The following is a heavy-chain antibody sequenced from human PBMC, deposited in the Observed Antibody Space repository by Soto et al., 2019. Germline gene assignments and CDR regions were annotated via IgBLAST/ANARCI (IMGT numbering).Heavy chain of an antibody. J-gene: IGHJ4*02. CDR2: IYYRGNT. D-gene: IGHD3-9*01. CDR1: GGSIGTYY. CDR3: GRHPVYYFILTGYKTYYIDY. Sequence: SEALSLTCTVSGGSIGTYYWSWSRQPPGKGLEWIGYIYYRGNTDYNPSLKSRVTISLDTPKNQFSLKLSSVTAADTAVYYCGRHPVYYFILTGYKTYYIDYWSRGFLVIVSA. V-gene: IGHV4-59*08.